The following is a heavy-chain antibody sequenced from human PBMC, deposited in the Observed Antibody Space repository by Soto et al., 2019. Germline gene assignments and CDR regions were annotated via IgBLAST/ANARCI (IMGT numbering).Heavy chain of an antibody. CDR1: GYTFMNHG. V-gene: IGHV1-18*04. CDR3: ARSRLAARPYYYGMDV. D-gene: IGHD6-6*01. J-gene: IGHJ6*02. CDR2: INPNNANT. Sequence: QLVQSGAEVTKSGASVRVSCKAAGYTFMNHGISWVRQAPGQGLEWMGWINPNNANTYYAQKVEGRVTMTTDTSTSTAYMELRSLRSDDTAVYYCARSRLAARPYYYGMDVWGQGTTVTVSS.